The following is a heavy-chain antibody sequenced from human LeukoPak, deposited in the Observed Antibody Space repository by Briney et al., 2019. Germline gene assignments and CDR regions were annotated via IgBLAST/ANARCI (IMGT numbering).Heavy chain of an antibody. Sequence: PSETLSLTCSVSGGSISSSSYYWGWIRQPPGKGLEWIVEIYYSGRAYYNSSLKSRLTISVDTYWNQFSLTLSSVTAADTGVYYCARRRYYDSAGYLDWGQGTLVSVST. D-gene: IGHD3-22*01. CDR3: ARRRYYDSAGYLD. CDR2: IYYSGRA. CDR1: GGSISSSSYY. J-gene: IGHJ1*01. V-gene: IGHV4-39*01.